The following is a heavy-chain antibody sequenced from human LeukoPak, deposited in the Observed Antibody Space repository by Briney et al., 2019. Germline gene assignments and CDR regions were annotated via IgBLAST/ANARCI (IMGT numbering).Heavy chain of an antibody. J-gene: IGHJ4*02. CDR3: AKDPSVDTAMVKVYYFDY. Sequence: ASVKVSCKASGYTFTGYYIHWVRQAPGQGLEWMGWINPKSGETNYAQKFQGRVTMTRDTSISTAYMELSGLRSDDTAVYYCAKDPSVDTAMVKVYYFDYWGQGTLVTVSS. V-gene: IGHV1-2*02. CDR2: INPKSGET. D-gene: IGHD5-18*01. CDR1: GYTFTGYY.